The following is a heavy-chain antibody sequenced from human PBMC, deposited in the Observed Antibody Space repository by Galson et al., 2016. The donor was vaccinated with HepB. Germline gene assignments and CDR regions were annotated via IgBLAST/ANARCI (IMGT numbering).Heavy chain of an antibody. Sequence: QSGAEVKKPGESLKISCKGSGYSFTTYWIGWVRQKPGKGLEWVAIINPGDSDIRYSPSFQGQVTISSDKSISTADLQWSSLKASDTAIYYCARARSEMATITPGLFDHWGQGTLVTVSS. J-gene: IGHJ4*02. CDR3: ARARSEMATITPGLFDH. V-gene: IGHV5-51*01. CDR1: GYSFTTYW. CDR2: INPGDSDI. D-gene: IGHD5-24*01.